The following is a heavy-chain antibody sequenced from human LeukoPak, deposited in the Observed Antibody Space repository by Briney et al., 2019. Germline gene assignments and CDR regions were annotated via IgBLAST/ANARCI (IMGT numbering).Heavy chain of an antibody. CDR2: IKQDGSEK. Sequence: GGSLRLSCAASGFTFSGYWMSWVRQAPGKGLEWVANIKQDGSEKYYVDSVKGRFTISRDNAKNSLYLQMNSLRAEDTAVYYCARDRVSVKDSGYDPGYYCYYMDVWGKGTTVTVSS. CDR3: ARDRVSVKDSGYDPGYYCYYMDV. D-gene: IGHD5-12*01. V-gene: IGHV3-7*01. J-gene: IGHJ6*03. CDR1: GFTFSGYW.